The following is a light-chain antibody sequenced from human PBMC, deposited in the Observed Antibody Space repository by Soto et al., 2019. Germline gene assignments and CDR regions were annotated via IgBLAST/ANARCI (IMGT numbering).Light chain of an antibody. J-gene: IGKJ1*01. V-gene: IGKV3D-20*02. CDR2: GTS. CDR1: QTVSSTY. Sequence: EIVLAQSPGTLSLSPGERATLSYRASQTVSSTYLAWYQQKPGQAPRLLISGTSNRATGIPDRFSGSGSGTDFTLTISSLEPEDFAVYYCQQRSNWPPWTFGQGTKVDIK. CDR3: QQRSNWPPWT.